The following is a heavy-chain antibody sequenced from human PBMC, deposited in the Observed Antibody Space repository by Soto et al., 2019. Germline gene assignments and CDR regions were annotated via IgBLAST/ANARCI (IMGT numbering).Heavy chain of an antibody. D-gene: IGHD2-15*01. CDR3: VKKVLFGPAARSDRLDP. J-gene: IGHJ5*02. V-gene: IGHV3-23*01. Sequence: GKGLEVVSGSSGSGGSGSYEEYVKARFTISRAHAKNKVYMQRKSRRAEDTAVYSCVKKVLFGPAARSDRLDPWGQGTRVTVSS. CDR2: SSGSGGSG.